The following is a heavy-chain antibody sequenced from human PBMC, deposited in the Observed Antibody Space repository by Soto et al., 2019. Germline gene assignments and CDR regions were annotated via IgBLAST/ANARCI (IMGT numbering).Heavy chain of an antibody. Sequence: ASVKVSCKASGGTFSSYTISWVRQAPGQGLEWMGRIIPILGIANYAQKFQGRVTITADKSTSTAYMELSRLRSEDTAVYYCARGVTVGATDYWGQGTLVTVSS. CDR3: ARGVTVGATDY. J-gene: IGHJ4*02. D-gene: IGHD1-26*01. V-gene: IGHV1-69*02. CDR1: GGTFSSYT. CDR2: IIPILGIA.